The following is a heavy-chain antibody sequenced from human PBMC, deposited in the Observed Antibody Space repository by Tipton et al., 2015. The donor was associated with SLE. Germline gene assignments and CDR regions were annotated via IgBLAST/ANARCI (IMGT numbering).Heavy chain of an antibody. J-gene: IGHJ6*02. CDR2: INPNSGGT. CDR1: GYTFTGYY. CDR3: ARGDNYDFWSGYYYYYGMDV. Sequence: QVQLVQSGAEVKKPGASVKVSCKSSGYTFTGYYIHWVRQAPGQGLEWMGWINPNSGGTNYAQKFQGRVTMTRDTSISTAYMELSRLRSDDTAVYYCARGDNYDFWSGYYYYYGMDVWGQGTTVTVSS. V-gene: IGHV1-2*02. D-gene: IGHD3-3*01.